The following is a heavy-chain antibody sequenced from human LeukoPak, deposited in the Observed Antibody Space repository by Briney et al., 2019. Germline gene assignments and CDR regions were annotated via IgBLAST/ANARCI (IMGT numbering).Heavy chain of an antibody. J-gene: IGHJ4*02. V-gene: IGHV3-74*01. CDR3: ARGLTLLGYCSSTSCLMNY. Sequence: GGSLRLSCAVSGFTLSSYWMHWVRHAPGKGLVWVSRIDSDGSTTDYADSVKGRFTISRDNANNTLYLQMNSLRAEDAGVYYCARGLTLLGYCSSTSCLMNYGGQGTLVTVSS. CDR1: GFTLSSYW. CDR2: IDSDGSTT. D-gene: IGHD2-2*01.